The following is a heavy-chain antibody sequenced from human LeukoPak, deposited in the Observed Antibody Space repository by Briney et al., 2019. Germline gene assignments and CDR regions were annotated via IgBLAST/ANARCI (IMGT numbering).Heavy chain of an antibody. Sequence: GASVKVPCKASGGTFSSYAISWVRQAPGQGLEWMGRIIPIFGTANYAQKFQGRVTITTDESTSTAYTELSSLRSEDTAVYYCARARGGYSYGEFDYWGQGTLVTVSS. J-gene: IGHJ4*02. D-gene: IGHD5-18*01. V-gene: IGHV1-69*05. CDR1: GGTFSSYA. CDR2: IIPIFGTA. CDR3: ARARGGYSYGEFDY.